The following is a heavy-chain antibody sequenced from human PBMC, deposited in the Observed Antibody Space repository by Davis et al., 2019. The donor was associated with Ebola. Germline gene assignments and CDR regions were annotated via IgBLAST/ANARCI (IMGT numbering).Heavy chain of an antibody. CDR2: IYYSGST. V-gene: IGHV4-59*05. CDR3: ARSLAATLYYYYGMDV. Sequence: SETLSLTCTVSGGSISSYYWSWIRQPPGKGLEWIGSIYYSGSTYYNPSLKSRVTISVDTSKNQFSLKLSSVTAADTAVYYCARSLAATLYYYYGMDVWGQGTTVTVSS. D-gene: IGHD2-15*01. CDR1: GGSISSYY. J-gene: IGHJ6*02.